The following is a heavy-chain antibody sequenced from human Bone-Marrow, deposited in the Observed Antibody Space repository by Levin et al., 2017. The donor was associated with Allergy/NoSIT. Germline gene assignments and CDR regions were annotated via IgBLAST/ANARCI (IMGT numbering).Heavy chain of an antibody. V-gene: IGHV3-9*01. D-gene: IGHD6-6*01. Sequence: SCAASGFTFDDYAMHWVRQAPGKGLEWVSGISWNSGSIGYADSVKGRFTISRDNAKNSLYLQMNSLRAEDTALYYCAKDSLFEYSSSSSFDYWGQGTLVTVSS. CDR3: AKDSLFEYSSSSSFDY. CDR2: ISWNSGSI. CDR1: GFTFDDYA. J-gene: IGHJ4*02.